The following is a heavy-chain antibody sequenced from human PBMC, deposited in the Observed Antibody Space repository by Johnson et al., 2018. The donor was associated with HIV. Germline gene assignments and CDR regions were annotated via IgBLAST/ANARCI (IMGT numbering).Heavy chain of an antibody. CDR3: ARERGISGGFDF. J-gene: IGHJ3*01. CDR1: GFTFSHYS. D-gene: IGHD2-15*01. CDR2: TSNDGSYK. Sequence: VESGGGVVQPGRSLRLSCAASGFTFSHYSMHWVRQAPGKGLEWVAVTSNDGSYKNYADSVKGRFTVSRDNSKNTLYLQMNSLRVEDTAVYYCARERGISGGFDFWGQGTRVSVSS. V-gene: IGHV3-30*14.